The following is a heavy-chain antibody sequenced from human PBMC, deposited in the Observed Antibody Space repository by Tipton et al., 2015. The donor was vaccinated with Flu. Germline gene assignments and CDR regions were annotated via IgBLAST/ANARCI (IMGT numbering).Heavy chain of an antibody. D-gene: IGHD3-22*01. CDR2: ISSSGSTI. Sequence: SLRLSCAASGFTFSSYEMNWVRQAPGKGLEWVSYISSSGSTIYYADSVKGRFTISRDNAKNSLYLQMNSLRAEDTAVYYCARDWDSSGYYLENDAFDIWGQGTMVTVSS. V-gene: IGHV3-48*03. CDR3: ARDWDSSGYYLENDAFDI. J-gene: IGHJ3*02. CDR1: GFTFSSYE.